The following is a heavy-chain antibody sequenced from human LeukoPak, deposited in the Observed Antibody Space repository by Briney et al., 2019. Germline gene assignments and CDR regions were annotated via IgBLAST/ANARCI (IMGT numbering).Heavy chain of an antibody. CDR1: GLTFSSYS. CDR3: ARDLKGSDDAFDI. D-gene: IGHD2-15*01. V-gene: IGHV3-48*01. J-gene: IGHJ3*02. CDR2: ISSSSSTI. Sequence: GGSLRLSCAASGLTFSSYSMNWVRQAPGKRLEWVSYISSSSSTIYYADSVKGRFTISRDNAKNSLYLQMYSLRAEDTAVYYCARDLKGSDDAFDIWGQGTMVTVSS.